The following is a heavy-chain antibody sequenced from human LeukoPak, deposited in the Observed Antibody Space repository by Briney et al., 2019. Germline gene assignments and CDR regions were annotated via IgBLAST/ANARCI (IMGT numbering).Heavy chain of an antibody. Sequence: GRSLRLSCAASGFSFSSYDMHWVRQAPGKGLEWVAEMWYDGSNKYYADSVKGRFIISRDNSKNTLYLQINSLSAEDTAVYYCARDGAAAAPEIYNYYYLDVWGKGTTVTVSS. CDR2: MWYDGSNK. V-gene: IGHV3-33*01. CDR3: ARDGAAAAPEIYNYYYLDV. J-gene: IGHJ6*03. CDR1: GFSFSSYD. D-gene: IGHD6-13*01.